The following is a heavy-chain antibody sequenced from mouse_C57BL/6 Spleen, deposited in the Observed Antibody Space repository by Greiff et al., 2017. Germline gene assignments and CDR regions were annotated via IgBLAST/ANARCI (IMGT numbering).Heavy chain of an antibody. D-gene: IGHD2-1*01. Sequence: QVQLQQSGAELAKPGASVKLSCKASGYSFTSYWMHWVKQRPGQGLEWIGYINPSSGYTTYNQKFKDKATLTADKSSSTAYMQLSSLTSEDSAVXYCARSLLSRIDYYAMDYWGQGTSVTVSS. V-gene: IGHV1-7*01. J-gene: IGHJ4*01. CDR1: GYSFTSYW. CDR3: ARSLLSRIDYYAMDY. CDR2: INPSSGYT.